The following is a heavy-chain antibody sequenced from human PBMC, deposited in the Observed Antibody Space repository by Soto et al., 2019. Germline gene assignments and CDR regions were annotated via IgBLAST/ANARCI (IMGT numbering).Heavy chain of an antibody. D-gene: IGHD3-22*01. J-gene: IGHJ4*02. Sequence: HPGGSLRLSCAASGFTFSSYAMSWVRQAPGKGLEWVSAISGSGGSTYYADSVKGRFTISRDNSKNTLYLQMNSLRAEDTAVYYCAKPPGDYYDSSGYYYGSGYFDYWGQGTLVTVSS. CDR1: GFTFSSYA. CDR2: ISGSGGST. CDR3: AKPPGDYYDSSGYYYGSGYFDY. V-gene: IGHV3-23*01.